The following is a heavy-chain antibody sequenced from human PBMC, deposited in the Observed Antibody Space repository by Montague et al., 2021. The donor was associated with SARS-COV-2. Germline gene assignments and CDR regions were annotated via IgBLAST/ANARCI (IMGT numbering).Heavy chain of an antibody. J-gene: IGHJ6*04. D-gene: IGHD2-21*02. V-gene: IGHV3-23*01. CDR3: ARRRIKDILLVLPAPHLDV. CDR2: ITGSGSTT. CDR1: DFTFSDYS. Sequence: SLRLSCAASDFTFSDYSMTWVRQAPGQGLEWVSFITGSGSTTYYADSVXGLFTISRDNSRSTLYLQMNSLRVEDTAVYYCARRRIKDILLVLPAPHLDVWGKGTTVTVSS.